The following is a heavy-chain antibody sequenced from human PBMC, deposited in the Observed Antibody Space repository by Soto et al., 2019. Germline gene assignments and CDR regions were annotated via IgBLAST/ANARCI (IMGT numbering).Heavy chain of an antibody. Sequence: QITLKESGPTLVIPTQTLTLTCAFSGFSLSTSGVGVGWIRQPPGKALEWLALIYWDDDKRYSPSLKSRLTITKDTSKNQMVLTMTNIDPVDTATYYCAHRRLNSSGWYALDIWGQGTMVTVSS. CDR2: IYWDDDK. V-gene: IGHV2-5*02. D-gene: IGHD6-19*01. CDR1: GFSLSTSGVG. J-gene: IGHJ3*02. CDR3: AHRRLNSSGWYALDI.